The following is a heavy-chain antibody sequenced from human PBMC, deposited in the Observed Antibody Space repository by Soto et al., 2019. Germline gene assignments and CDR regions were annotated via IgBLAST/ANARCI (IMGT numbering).Heavy chain of an antibody. CDR2: VYHSGTT. D-gene: IGHD6-13*01. V-gene: IGHV4-59*01. CDR1: VDSIRSSY. CDR3: ARDMSGGSSWYEFDS. Sequence: SESLSLACIVSVDSIRSSYWSWVRQPPGRGLEWIGYVYHSGTTNSNPSLKSRVTISADTSKNLFSLKLISVTPADTAVYFCARDMSGGSSWYEFDSWGPGTLVTVSS. J-gene: IGHJ4*02.